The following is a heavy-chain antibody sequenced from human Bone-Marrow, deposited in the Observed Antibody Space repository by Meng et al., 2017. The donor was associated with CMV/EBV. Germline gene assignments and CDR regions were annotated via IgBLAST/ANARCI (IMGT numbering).Heavy chain of an antibody. Sequence: ASVKVSCQASGYTFTGYYMHWVRQAPGQGLEWMGWVNPNSGGTNYAQKFQGRVTMTRDTSISTAYMELSRLRSDDTAVYFCAREYQLQQGGYDAFDIWGQGTMVTVSS. J-gene: IGHJ3*02. CDR3: AREYQLQQGGYDAFDI. CDR2: VNPNSGGT. D-gene: IGHD2-2*01. V-gene: IGHV1-2*02. CDR1: GYTFTGYY.